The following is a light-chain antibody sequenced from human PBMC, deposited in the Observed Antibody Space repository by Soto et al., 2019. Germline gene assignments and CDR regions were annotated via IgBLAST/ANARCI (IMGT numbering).Light chain of an antibody. Sequence: EIVMTQYPASLSLSPGERVTLSCRASQSVASNLAWYQQKPGQAPRLLIYGTSTRATGVPARFSGSGSGTDVTLTISSLKEADFAVYHCQHYNNWTITFGQGTRLEIK. CDR1: QSVASN. CDR2: GTS. CDR3: QHYNNWTIT. V-gene: IGKV3-15*01. J-gene: IGKJ5*01.